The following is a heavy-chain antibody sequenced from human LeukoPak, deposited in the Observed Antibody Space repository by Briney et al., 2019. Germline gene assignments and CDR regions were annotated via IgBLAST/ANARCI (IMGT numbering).Heavy chain of an antibody. D-gene: IGHD3-10*01. Sequence: GGSLILSCSASGFTLSDYAMHWARQAPGKRLEFVSAISSNGVTTNYADSVKGRFTISRDNSKNTLSLQMGSLRAEDTAVYYCVKGGVGYWGQGTLVTVSS. CDR1: GFTLSDYA. V-gene: IGHV3-64D*06. CDR3: VKGGVGY. CDR2: ISSNGVTT. J-gene: IGHJ4*02.